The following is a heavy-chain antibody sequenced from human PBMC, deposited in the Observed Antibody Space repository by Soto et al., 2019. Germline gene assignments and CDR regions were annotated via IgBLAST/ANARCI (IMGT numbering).Heavy chain of an antibody. CDR1: GGTFSSYA. Sequence: QVQLVQSGAEVKKPGSSVRVSRKASGGTFSSYAISRVRQAPGQGLEWMGGIIPIFGTENYAQKFQGRVTITADESTSTAYMELSSLRSEDTAVYYCARDRIAGSKYYYGMDVWGQGTTVTVSS. J-gene: IGHJ6*02. CDR2: IIPIFGTE. D-gene: IGHD6-13*01. V-gene: IGHV1-69*01. CDR3: ARDRIAGSKYYYGMDV.